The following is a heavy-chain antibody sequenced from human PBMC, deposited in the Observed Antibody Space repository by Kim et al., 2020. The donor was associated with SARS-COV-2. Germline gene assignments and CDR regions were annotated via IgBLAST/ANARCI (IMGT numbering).Heavy chain of an antibody. CDR3: ARLAVQQWGRIGGSFDY. CDR2: IIPIFGTA. CDR1: GGTFSSYA. Sequence: SVKVSCKASGGTFSSYAISWVRQAPGQGLEWMGGIIPIFGTANYAQKFQGRVTITADESTSTAYMELSSLRSEDTAVYYCARLAVQQWGRIGGSFDYWGQGTLVTVSS. D-gene: IGHD6-19*01. V-gene: IGHV1-69*13. J-gene: IGHJ4*02.